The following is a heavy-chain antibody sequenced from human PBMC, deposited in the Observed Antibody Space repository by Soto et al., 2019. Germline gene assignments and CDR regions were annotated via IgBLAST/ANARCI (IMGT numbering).Heavy chain of an antibody. CDR1: GYTFTSYG. J-gene: IGHJ5*02. D-gene: IGHD6-13*01. Sequence: SVKVSCKASGYTFTSYGIHWVRQAPVQRLEWMGWINAANGDTKYSPKFQGGVTITRDTSASTAYMELSSLRSEDTAVYYCVRRHVSATGIDWFDPWGQGTLVTVSS. CDR3: VRRHVSATGIDWFDP. V-gene: IGHV1-3*01. CDR2: INAANGDT.